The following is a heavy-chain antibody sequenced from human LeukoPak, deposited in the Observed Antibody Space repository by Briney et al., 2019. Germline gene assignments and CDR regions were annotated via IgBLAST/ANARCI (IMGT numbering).Heavy chain of an antibody. Sequence: VSLRLSCVASGFSLSGYWMYWVRQAPGKGLMYISRNNGDGSTTNYADVVKGRFTMPRDNVKNTLYLQMNSLRVEDTAVYYCARDPRNVGLAPWGQGTLVTVSS. D-gene: IGHD2-15*01. V-gene: IGHV3-74*01. CDR3: ARDPRNVGLAP. CDR2: NNGDGSTT. CDR1: GFSLSGYW. J-gene: IGHJ5*02.